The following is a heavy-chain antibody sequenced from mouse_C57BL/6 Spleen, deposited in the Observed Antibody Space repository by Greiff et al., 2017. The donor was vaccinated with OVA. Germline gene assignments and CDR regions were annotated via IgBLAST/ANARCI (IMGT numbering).Heavy chain of an antibody. CDR1: GFNITDYY. Sequence: VHVKQSGAELVKPGASVKLSCTASGFNITDYYMHWVKQRPEQGLEWLGRIDPEDGETKYAPKFQGKATITADPSSNTAYLQLRSLTSEDTAVDCCAQNCDYFDYWGQGTTLTVSS. CDR3: AQNCDYFDY. CDR2: IDPEDGET. J-gene: IGHJ2*01. D-gene: IGHD4-1*01. V-gene: IGHV14-2*01.